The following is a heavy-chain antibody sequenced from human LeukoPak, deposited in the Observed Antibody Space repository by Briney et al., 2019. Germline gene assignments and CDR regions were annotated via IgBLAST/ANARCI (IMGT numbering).Heavy chain of an antibody. V-gene: IGHV4-30-2*01. CDR3: ARAKVGATRYNWFDP. CDR2: IYHSGST. D-gene: IGHD1-26*01. Sequence: SETLSLTCAVSGGSISSGGYSWSWIQQPPGKGLEWIGYIYHSGSTYYNPSLKSRVTISVDRSKNQFSLKLSSVTAADTAVYYCARAKVGATRYNWFDPWGQGTLVTVSS. J-gene: IGHJ5*02. CDR1: GGSISSGGYS.